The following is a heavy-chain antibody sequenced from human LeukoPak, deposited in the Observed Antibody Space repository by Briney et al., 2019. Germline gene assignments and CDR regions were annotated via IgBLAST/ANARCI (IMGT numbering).Heavy chain of an antibody. CDR1: GYTFTSYD. Sequence: ASVKVSCKASGYTFTSYDINWVRQATGQGLEWMGWMNPNSGNTGYAQKFQGRVTITRNTSISTAYMELSSLRSEDTAVYYCARAPPSGSVTMIVVVIARNYYMDVWGKRATVTVSS. J-gene: IGHJ6*03. D-gene: IGHD3-22*01. CDR3: ARAPPSGSVTMIVVVIARNYYMDV. CDR2: MNPNSGNT. V-gene: IGHV1-8*03.